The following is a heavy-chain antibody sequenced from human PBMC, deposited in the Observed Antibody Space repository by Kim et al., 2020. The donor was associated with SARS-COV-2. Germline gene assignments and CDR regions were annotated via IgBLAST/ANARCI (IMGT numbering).Heavy chain of an antibody. CDR2: INAGNGNT. V-gene: IGHV1-3*01. CDR1: GYTFTSYS. CDR3: ARGPDIVVVPAAYNWFDP. J-gene: IGHJ5*02. Sequence: ASVKVSCKASGYTFTSYSMHWVRQAPGQGLEWMGWINAGNGNTKYSQKFQGRVTITRDTSASTAYMELSSLRSEDTAVYYCARGPDIVVVPAAYNWFDPWGQGTLVTVSA. D-gene: IGHD2-2*01.